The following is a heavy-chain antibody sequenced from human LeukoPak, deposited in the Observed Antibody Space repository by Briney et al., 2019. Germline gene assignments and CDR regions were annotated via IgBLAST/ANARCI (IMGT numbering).Heavy chain of an antibody. CDR3: AKALYSSGSDFDY. J-gene: IGHJ4*02. Sequence: GGSLRLSCAASGFTFGIYNMNWVRQAPGKGLEWVSSISSSSSYIYYTDSVKGRFTISRDNAKNSLYLQMNSLRAEDTALYYCAKALYSSGSDFDYWGQGTLVTVSS. D-gene: IGHD6-19*01. CDR1: GFTFGIYN. V-gene: IGHV3-21*04. CDR2: ISSSSSYI.